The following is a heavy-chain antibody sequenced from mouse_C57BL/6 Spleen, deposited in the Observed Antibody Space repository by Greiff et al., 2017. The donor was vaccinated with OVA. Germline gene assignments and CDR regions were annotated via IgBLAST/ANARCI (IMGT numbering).Heavy chain of an antibody. CDR2: IWSDGST. CDR1: GFSLTSYG. CDR3: ARLRSVAMDY. D-gene: IGHD1-1*01. V-gene: IGHV2-6*03. J-gene: IGHJ4*01. Sequence: QVQLKESGPGLVAPSQSLSITCTVSGFSLTSYGVHWVRQPPGKGLVWLVVIWSDGSTTYNSALKSRLSLSKDNSKSQVFLKMNSLQTEDTAMYYCARLRSVAMDYWGQGTSVTVSS.